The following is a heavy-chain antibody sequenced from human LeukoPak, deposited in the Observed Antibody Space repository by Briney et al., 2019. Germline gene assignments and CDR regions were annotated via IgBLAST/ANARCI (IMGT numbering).Heavy chain of an antibody. CDR1: GLTFNKHA. D-gene: IGHD6-19*01. Sequence: PGGSLRLSCAVSGLTFNKHAMNWVRQGPGKGLEWVSGIGASGATTYYADSVKGRFTIARGNSKNTLFLQLKSLRADDTGVSFCAKDLEAVAGTIVNDYWGQGTPVTVSS. J-gene: IGHJ4*02. CDR3: AKDLEAVAGTIVNDY. CDR2: IGASGATT. V-gene: IGHV3-23*01.